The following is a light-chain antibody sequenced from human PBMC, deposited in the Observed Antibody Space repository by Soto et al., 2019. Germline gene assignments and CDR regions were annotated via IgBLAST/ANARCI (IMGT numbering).Light chain of an antibody. CDR3: QQYDYLPPWT. CDR2: DAS. J-gene: IGKJ1*01. V-gene: IGKV1-33*01. Sequence: DVQLTQSPPSLSASVGDRVTITCQASQDISSSLNWYQHIPGKAPKLLIYDASSLEIGVPSRFRGSGSGTYFTFTIDSLQPEDIATYYCQQYDYLPPWTFGRGTKVDIK. CDR1: QDISSS.